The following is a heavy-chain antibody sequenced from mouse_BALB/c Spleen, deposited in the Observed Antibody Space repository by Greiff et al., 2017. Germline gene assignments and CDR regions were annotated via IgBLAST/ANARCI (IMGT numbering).Heavy chain of an antibody. CDR3: ARREDY. J-gene: IGHJ2*01. CDR2: IYPGSGNT. CDR1: GYTFTDYY. Sequence: VNLMESGAELARPGASVKLSCKASGYTFTDYYINWVKQRTGQGLEWIGEIYPGSGNTYYNEKFKGKATLTADKSSSTAYMQLSSLTSEDSAVYFCARREDYWGQGTTLTVSS. V-gene: IGHV1-77*01.